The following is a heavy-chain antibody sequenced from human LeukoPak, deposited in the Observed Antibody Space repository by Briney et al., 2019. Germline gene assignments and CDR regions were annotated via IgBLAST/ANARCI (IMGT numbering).Heavy chain of an antibody. CDR1: GFTFDDYA. V-gene: IGHV3-9*01. CDR2: ISWNSGSI. J-gene: IGHJ4*02. D-gene: IGHD3-22*01. Sequence: PGRSLRLSCAASGFTFDDYAMRWVRHAPGKGPEWVSGISWNSGSIGYADSVKGRFTISRDNAKNSLYLQMNSLGAEDTALYYCAKAAHPYYYDSSGYSLPDYWGQGTLVTVSS. CDR3: AKAAHPYYYDSSGYSLPDY.